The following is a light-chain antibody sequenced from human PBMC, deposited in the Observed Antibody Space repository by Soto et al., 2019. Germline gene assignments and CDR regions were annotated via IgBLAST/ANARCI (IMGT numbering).Light chain of an antibody. J-gene: IGLJ2*01. CDR1: SRDVGGYSY. CDR2: DVN. CDR3: SSFTSYSTLV. V-gene: IGLV2-14*03. Sequence: QSVLTQPASVSGSPGQSITTSCTGTSRDVGGYSYVSWYQQHPGKAPKLTIYDVNNRPSGVSDRFSGSKSGNTASLTISGLQAEDESDYYCSSFTSYSTLVFGGGTKVTVL.